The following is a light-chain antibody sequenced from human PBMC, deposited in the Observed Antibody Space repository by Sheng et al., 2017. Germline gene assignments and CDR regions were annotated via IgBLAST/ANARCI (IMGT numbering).Light chain of an antibody. CDR3: QQSYSTPVFT. CDR1: QSISSY. Sequence: DIQMTQSPSSLSASVGERVTITCRASQSISSYLNWYQQKPGKAPKLLIYAASSLQSGVPSRFSGSGSGTDFTLTISSLQPEDFATYYCQQSYSTPVFTFGPGTESRISN. V-gene: IGKV1-39*01. CDR2: AAS. J-gene: IGKJ3*01.